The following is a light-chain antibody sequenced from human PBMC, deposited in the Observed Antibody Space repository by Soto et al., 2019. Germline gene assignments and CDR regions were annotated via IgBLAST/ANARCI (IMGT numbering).Light chain of an antibody. Sequence: EIVMTQSPATLSVSPGEGATLTCRASQSVSTNLAWYQQKPGQAPRLLIYGASTRATGVPARFGGSGSGTEFTLTISSLQSEDFALYYCQQYNNRPPITFGQGTRLEMK. V-gene: IGKV3-15*01. CDR3: QQYNNRPPIT. J-gene: IGKJ5*01. CDR2: GAS. CDR1: QSVSTN.